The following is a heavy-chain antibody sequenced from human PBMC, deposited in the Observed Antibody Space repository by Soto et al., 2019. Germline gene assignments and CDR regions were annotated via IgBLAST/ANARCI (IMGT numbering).Heavy chain of an antibody. J-gene: IGHJ6*03. Sequence: SETLSLTCAVYGGSFSGYYWNWIRQPPGKGLEWIGEINYSGSTNYNPSLKSRVTISVDTSKNQFSLKLSYVTAADTDVYHCERVQKIKVTYYYYYYYMDVWGKGTKVTV. D-gene: IGHD2-21*02. CDR2: INYSGST. V-gene: IGHV4-34*01. CDR3: ERVQKIKVTYYYYYYYMDV. CDR1: GGSFSGYY.